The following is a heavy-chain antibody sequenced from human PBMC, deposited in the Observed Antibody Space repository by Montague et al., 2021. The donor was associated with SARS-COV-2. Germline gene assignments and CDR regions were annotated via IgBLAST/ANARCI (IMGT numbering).Heavy chain of an antibody. J-gene: IGHJ4*02. Sequence: SLRLSCAASGFTFNAYNMHWVRQAPGKGLEWVTVIWFDGTEIHYADSVKGRFAISRDNSKNTLYPQMNSLRAEDTAVYYCARGGQMATTVFDSWGQGTLVTVSS. CDR2: IWFDGTEI. CDR1: GFTFNAYN. V-gene: IGHV3-33*08. D-gene: IGHD5-24*01. CDR3: ARGGQMATTVFDS.